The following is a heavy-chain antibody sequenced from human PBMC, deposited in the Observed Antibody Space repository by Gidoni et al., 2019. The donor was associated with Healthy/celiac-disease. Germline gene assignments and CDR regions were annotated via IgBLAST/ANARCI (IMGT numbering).Heavy chain of an antibody. V-gene: IGHV4-59*01. D-gene: IGHD3-9*01. Sequence: QVQLQESGPGLVTPSETLSLTCTVSGGSISSYYWSWIRQPPGKGLEWIGYIYYSGSTNYNPSLKSRVTISVDTSKNQFSLKLSSVTAADTAVYYCAREVYDILTGYFYGMDVWGQGTTVTVSS. CDR2: IYYSGST. CDR3: AREVYDILTGYFYGMDV. CDR1: GGSISSYY. J-gene: IGHJ6*02.